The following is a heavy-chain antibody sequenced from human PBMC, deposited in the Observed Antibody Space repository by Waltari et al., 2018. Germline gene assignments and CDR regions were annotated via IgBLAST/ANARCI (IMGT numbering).Heavy chain of an antibody. CDR2: NNPSSGGT. J-gene: IGHJ4*02. CDR3: ARDYTSSSDFDY. Sequence: QVQLVQSGTEVKKPGASVRVSCTASGYTFTGYYVHWVRQAPGPGLAWLGRNNPSSGGTNYAQKFQGRVTMNRDTSNNTAYMDKSRLRSDDTAVYYCARDYTSSSDFDYWGQGTLVTVSS. D-gene: IGHD6-13*01. V-gene: IGHV1-2*06. CDR1: GYTFTGYY.